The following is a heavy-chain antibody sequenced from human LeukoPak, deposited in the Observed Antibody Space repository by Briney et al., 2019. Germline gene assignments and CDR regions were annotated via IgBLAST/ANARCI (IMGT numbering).Heavy chain of an antibody. D-gene: IGHD6-13*01. CDR1: GGSISGYY. V-gene: IGHV4-59*08. J-gene: IGHJ4*02. CDR2: IYYSGST. Sequence: SETLSLTCTVSGGSISGYYWSWIRQPPGKGLEWIGYIYYSGSTNYNPSLKSRVTISVDTSKNQFSLKLSSVTAADTAVYYCARHTAPAQQPIDYWGQGTLVTVSS. CDR3: ARHTAPAQQPIDY.